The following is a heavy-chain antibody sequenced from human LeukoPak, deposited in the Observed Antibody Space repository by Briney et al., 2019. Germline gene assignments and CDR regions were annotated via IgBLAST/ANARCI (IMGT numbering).Heavy chain of an antibody. CDR1: GFTFTTYA. Sequence: PGGSLRLSCAASGFTFTTYAMSWVRQAPGKGLEWVSSITGSGSSTYYADSVKGRFTISRDNSKNTLYLQMNSLRAEDTAVYYCAKRIQSALATGYWGQGTLVTVSS. D-gene: IGHD5-18*01. J-gene: IGHJ4*02. CDR2: ITGSGSST. CDR3: AKRIQSALATGY. V-gene: IGHV3-23*01.